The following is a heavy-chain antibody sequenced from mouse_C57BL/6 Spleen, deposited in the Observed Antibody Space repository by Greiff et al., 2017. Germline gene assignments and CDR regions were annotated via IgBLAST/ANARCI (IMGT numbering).Heavy chain of an antibody. J-gene: IGHJ1*03. Sequence: VQLKESGGGLVKPGGSLKLSCAASGFTFSDYGMHWVRQAPEKGLEWVAYISSGSSTIYYADTVKGRFTISRDNAKNTLFLQMTSLRSEDTAMYYCARGYDYDDDFDVWGTGTTVTVSS. V-gene: IGHV5-17*01. CDR3: ARGYDYDDDFDV. CDR1: GFTFSDYG. CDR2: ISSGSSTI. D-gene: IGHD2-4*01.